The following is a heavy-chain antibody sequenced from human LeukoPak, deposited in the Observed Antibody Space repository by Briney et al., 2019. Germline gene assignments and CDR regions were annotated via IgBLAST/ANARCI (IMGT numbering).Heavy chain of an antibody. D-gene: IGHD5-12*01. J-gene: IGHJ5*02. CDR3: ARGLVDIVATITDPNWFDP. Sequence: ASAKVSCKASGYTFTSYDINWVRQATGQGLEWMGWMNPNSGNTGYAQKFQGRVTMTRNTSISTAYMELSSLRSEDTAVYYCARGLVDIVATITDPNWFDPWGQGTLVTVSS. V-gene: IGHV1-8*01. CDR1: GYTFTSYD. CDR2: MNPNSGNT.